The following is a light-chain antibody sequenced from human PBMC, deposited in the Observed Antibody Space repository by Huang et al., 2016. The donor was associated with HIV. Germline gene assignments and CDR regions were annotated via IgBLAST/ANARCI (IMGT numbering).Light chain of an antibody. Sequence: EIVMTQSPLSLPVTPGEPASISCRSSQSLLHSNGYNYLAWYLQKPGQSPQLVIYLSSNRASGVPDRFTGSGSVTYFTLKISRVEAEDVGVYYCMQTLQTPRTFGQGTRLEIK. CDR1: QSLLHSNGYNY. CDR3: MQTLQTPRT. V-gene: IGKV2-28*01. J-gene: IGKJ5*01. CDR2: LSS.